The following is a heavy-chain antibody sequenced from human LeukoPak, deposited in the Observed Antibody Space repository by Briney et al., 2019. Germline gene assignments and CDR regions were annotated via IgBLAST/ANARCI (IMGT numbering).Heavy chain of an antibody. V-gene: IGHV1-2*02. D-gene: IGHD4-11*01. J-gene: IGHJ4*02. CDR1: GYTFTDYY. CDR2: INPNSGET. CDR3: ARDRDYSNTERGFDY. Sequence: ASVKVSCKTSGYTFTDYYVHWVRQAPGQGLEWMGWINPNSGETSSAQKFQGRVTMTGDTSISTAYMEVSRVTSDDTAIYYCARDRDYSNTERGFDYWGKGTLVTVSS.